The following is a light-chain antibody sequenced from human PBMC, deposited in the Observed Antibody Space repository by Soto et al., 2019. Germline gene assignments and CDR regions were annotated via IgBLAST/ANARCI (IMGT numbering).Light chain of an antibody. CDR3: QQYGGSPPYT. CDR1: RSFASSY. CDR2: AAS. J-gene: IGKJ2*01. Sequence: EIVLTQSPVTLSLSPGERATLSCRASRSFASSYLGWYQQKPGQAPRLLIYAASTRATGIPDRFSGSGSATDFTLTISRLEPEDSAVYYCQQYGGSPPYTFGQGTKLEIK. V-gene: IGKV3-20*01.